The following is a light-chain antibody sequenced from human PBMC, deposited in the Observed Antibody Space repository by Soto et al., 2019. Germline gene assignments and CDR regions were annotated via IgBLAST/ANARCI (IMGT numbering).Light chain of an antibody. J-gene: IGKJ4*01. Sequence: DIQITQSPSSVSASVGDRGTITCRASQGINNWLAWYQQKPGKAPELLIYAVSYLQSGVPSRFSGSGSGTDFTLTISSLQPEDFATYFCKQSSAFPLTFGGGTKVDSK. V-gene: IGKV1-12*01. CDR1: QGINNW. CDR3: KQSSAFPLT. CDR2: AVS.